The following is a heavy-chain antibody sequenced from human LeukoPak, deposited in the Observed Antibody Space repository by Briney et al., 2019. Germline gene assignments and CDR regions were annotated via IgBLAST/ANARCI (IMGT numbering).Heavy chain of an antibody. CDR3: ARDNFWSGYYGAGHFDY. CDR1: GGSISSYY. D-gene: IGHD3-3*01. V-gene: IGHV4-4*08. Sequence: PSETLSLTCTVSGGSISSYYWSWIRQPPGKGLEWIGRIYTSGSTNYNPSLKSRVTISVDTSKNQFSLKLSSVTAADTAVYYCARDNFWSGYYGAGHFDYWGQGTLVTVSS. CDR2: IYTSGST. J-gene: IGHJ4*02.